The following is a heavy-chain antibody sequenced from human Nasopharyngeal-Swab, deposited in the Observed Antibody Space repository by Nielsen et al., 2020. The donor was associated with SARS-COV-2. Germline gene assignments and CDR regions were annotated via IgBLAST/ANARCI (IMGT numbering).Heavy chain of an antibody. CDR3: ARASRAWY. V-gene: IGHV3-48*03. CDR1: GFTFSNYE. Sequence: GGSLRLSCAASGFTFSNYEMNWVRQAPGQGLEWVSYISESDGTSYYADSVRGRFTISRDNAKNSLYLQMNSLRAEDTAVYYCARASRAWYWGQGALVTVSS. CDR2: ISESDGTS. J-gene: IGHJ4*02.